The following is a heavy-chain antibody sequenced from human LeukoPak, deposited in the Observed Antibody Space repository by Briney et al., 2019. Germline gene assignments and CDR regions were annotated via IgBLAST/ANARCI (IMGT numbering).Heavy chain of an antibody. J-gene: IGHJ4*02. V-gene: IGHV3-49*03. CDR1: GFTFGDYA. Sequence: HSGRSLRLSCTASGFTFGDYAMSWFRQAPGKGLEWVGFIRSKAYGGTTEYAASVKGRFTISRDDSKSIAYLQMNSLKTEDTAVYYCTTYDYVSGYFDYWGQGTLVTVSS. CDR2: IRSKAYGGTT. CDR3: TTYDYVSGYFDY. D-gene: IGHD3-16*01.